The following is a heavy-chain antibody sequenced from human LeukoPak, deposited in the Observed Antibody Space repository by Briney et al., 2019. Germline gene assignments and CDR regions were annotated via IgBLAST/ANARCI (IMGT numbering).Heavy chain of an antibody. CDR1: GYTFTSYD. V-gene: IGHV1-8*03. J-gene: IGHJ5*02. CDR2: MDPNSGNT. CDR3: ARDYGGNSGWFDP. Sequence: ASVKVSCKASGYTFTSYDINWVRQATGQGLEWLGWMDPNSGNTGYAQKFQGRVTTTRDTSISTAYMELSSLRSEDTAVYYCARDYGGNSGWFDPWGQGTLVTVSS. D-gene: IGHD4-23*01.